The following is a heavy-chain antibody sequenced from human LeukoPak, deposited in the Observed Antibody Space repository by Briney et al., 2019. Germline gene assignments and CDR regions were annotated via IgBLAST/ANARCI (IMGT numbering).Heavy chain of an antibody. V-gene: IGHV4-59*01. D-gene: IGHD2-2*01. Sequence: SETLSLTCTVSGGSISSYYWSWIRQPPGKGLEWIGYIYYSGSTNCNPSLKSRVTISVDTSKNQFSLKLSSVTAADTAVYYCARVSCSSTSCHYYFDYWGQGTLVTVSS. CDR1: GGSISSYY. CDR2: IYYSGST. CDR3: ARVSCSSTSCHYYFDY. J-gene: IGHJ4*02.